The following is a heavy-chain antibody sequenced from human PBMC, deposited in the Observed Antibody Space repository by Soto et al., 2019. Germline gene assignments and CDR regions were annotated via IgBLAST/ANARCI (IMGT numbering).Heavy chain of an antibody. V-gene: IGHV4-34*01. CDR3: AGRNGYYSGIDY. J-gene: IGHJ4*02. D-gene: IGHD3-22*01. CDR1: GGSFSGYY. CDR2: VNHSGGI. Sequence: QVQLHQRGAGLLKPSETLSLTCVVYGGSFSGYYWSWIRQPPGKGLEWFGEVNHSGGIDYNPSLNSRVTISVDTSKNQFSLKLSSVTAADTAVYYCAGRNGYYSGIDYWGQGTLVTVSS.